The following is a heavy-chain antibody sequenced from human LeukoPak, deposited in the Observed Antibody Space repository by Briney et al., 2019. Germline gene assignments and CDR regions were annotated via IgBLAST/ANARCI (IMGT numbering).Heavy chain of an antibody. Sequence: SQTLSLTCTVSGGSISSYYWSWIRQPPGKGLEWIGYIYYSGSTNYNPSLKSRVTISVDTSKNQFSLKLSSVTAADTAVYYCARHRNMILTANWGSPGAFDIWGQGTMVTVSS. CDR3: ARHRNMILTANWGSPGAFDI. J-gene: IGHJ3*02. CDR2: IYYSGST. D-gene: IGHD7-27*01. V-gene: IGHV4-59*08. CDR1: GGSISSYY.